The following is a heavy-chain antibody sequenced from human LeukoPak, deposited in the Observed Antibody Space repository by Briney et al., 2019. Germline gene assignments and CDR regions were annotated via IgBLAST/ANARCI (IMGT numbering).Heavy chain of an antibody. V-gene: IGHV3-23*01. Sequence: PGGSLRLSCAASGFTFSSYAMSWVRQAPGKGLEWVSGISGPGGSTYHADSVKGRFTISRDNPKNTLSLQMNSLRVEDTAVYYCARLSMGSRWYVDYWGQGTLVTVSS. CDR2: ISGPGGST. J-gene: IGHJ4*02. D-gene: IGHD6-13*01. CDR1: GFTFSSYA. CDR3: ARLSMGSRWYVDY.